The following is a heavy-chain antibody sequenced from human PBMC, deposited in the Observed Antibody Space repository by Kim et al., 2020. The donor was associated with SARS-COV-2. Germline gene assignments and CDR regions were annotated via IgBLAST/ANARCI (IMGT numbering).Heavy chain of an antibody. Sequence: SVKVSCKASGGTFSSYAISWVRQAPGQGLEWMGGIIPIFGTANYAQKFQGRVTITADESTSTAYMGLSSLRSEDTAVYYCARAGRTRSITMVRGAYAFDIWGQGTMVTVSS. V-gene: IGHV1-69*13. D-gene: IGHD3-10*01. CDR3: ARAGRTRSITMVRGAYAFDI. J-gene: IGHJ3*02. CDR2: IIPIFGTA. CDR1: GGTFSSYA.